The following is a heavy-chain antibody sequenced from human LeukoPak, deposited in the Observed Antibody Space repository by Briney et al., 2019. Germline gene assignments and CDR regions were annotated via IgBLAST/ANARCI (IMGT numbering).Heavy chain of an antibody. CDR1: GFTFRKAW. CDR3: ARVYCGADCYNNYYYGMDV. V-gene: IGHV3-30*03. CDR2: ISYEGSNR. D-gene: IGHD2-21*02. Sequence: PGRSLRLARAASGFTFRKAWMRWVREAPGKELEWVAAISYEGSNRYYAESVKGRFTISRDNSNNTLFLQLNSLRPEATAVYYCARVYCGADCYNNYYYGMDVWGQGTTVTVSS. J-gene: IGHJ6*02.